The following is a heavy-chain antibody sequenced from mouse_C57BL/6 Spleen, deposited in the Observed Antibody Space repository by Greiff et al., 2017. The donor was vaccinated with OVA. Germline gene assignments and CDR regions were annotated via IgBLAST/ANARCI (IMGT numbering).Heavy chain of an antibody. Sequence: VQLQQSGAELVKPGASVKISCKASGYAFSSYWMNWVKQRPGKGLEWIGQIYPGDGDTNYNGKFKGKATLTADKSSSTAYMQLSSLPSEDSAVYFCARYGTAHYAMDYWGQGTSVTVSS. CDR3: ARYGTAHYAMDY. CDR1: GYAFSSYW. J-gene: IGHJ4*01. V-gene: IGHV1-80*01. CDR2: IYPGDGDT. D-gene: IGHD3-3*01.